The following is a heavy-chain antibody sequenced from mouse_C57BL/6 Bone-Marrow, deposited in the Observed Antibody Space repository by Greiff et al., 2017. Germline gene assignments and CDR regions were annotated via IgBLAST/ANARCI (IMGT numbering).Heavy chain of an antibody. CDR2: INPNNGGT. CDR3: ARESLLRRTFYWYFDV. Sequence: VQLKESGPELVKPGASVKIPCKASGYTFTDYNMDWVKQSHGKSLEWIGDINPNNGGTIYNQKFKGKATLTVDKSSSTAYMELRSRTSEDTAVYYCARESLLRRTFYWYFDVWGTGTTVTVSS. V-gene: IGHV1-18*01. J-gene: IGHJ1*03. D-gene: IGHD1-1*01. CDR1: GYTFTDYN.